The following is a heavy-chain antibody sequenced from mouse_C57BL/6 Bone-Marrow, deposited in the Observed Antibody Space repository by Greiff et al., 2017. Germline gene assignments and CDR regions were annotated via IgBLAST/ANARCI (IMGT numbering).Heavy chain of an antibody. CDR1: GYTFTSYW. Sequence: QVQLQQPGAELVKPGASVKLSCKASGYTFTSYWMHWVKQRPGQGLEWIGMIHPNSGSTNYNETFKSKATLTVDKSSSTAYMQLSSLTSEDSAVYYCARLSSSGRGGDYWGQGTTLTVSS. CDR3: ARLSSSGRGGDY. D-gene: IGHD4-1*02. J-gene: IGHJ2*01. CDR2: IHPNSGST. V-gene: IGHV1-64*01.